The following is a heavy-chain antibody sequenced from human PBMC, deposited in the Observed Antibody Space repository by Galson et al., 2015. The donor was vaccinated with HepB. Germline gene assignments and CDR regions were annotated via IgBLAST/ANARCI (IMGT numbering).Heavy chain of an antibody. CDR3: ASVGSSRWDYFDY. Sequence: SVKVSCKASGGTFSSYAISWVRQAPGQGLEWMGGIIPIVGTANYAQKFQGRVTITADESTSTAYMELSSLRSEDTAVYYCASVGSSRWDYFDYWGQGTLVTVSS. V-gene: IGHV1-69*13. J-gene: IGHJ4*02. CDR1: GGTFSSYA. D-gene: IGHD6-6*01. CDR2: IIPIVGTA.